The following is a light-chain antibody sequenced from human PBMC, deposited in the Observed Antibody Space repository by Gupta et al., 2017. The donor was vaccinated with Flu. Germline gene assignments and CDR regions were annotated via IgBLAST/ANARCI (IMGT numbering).Light chain of an antibody. Sequence: AWYRHLPGQGPSLLIFGTATSATAIPDTCRSTGSSTDFSLTISSLEPEDSAVYFCQQYCASPPRYTFGQGTKLEIK. CDR2: GTA. CDR3: QQYCASPPRYT. V-gene: IGKV3-20*01. J-gene: IGKJ2*01.